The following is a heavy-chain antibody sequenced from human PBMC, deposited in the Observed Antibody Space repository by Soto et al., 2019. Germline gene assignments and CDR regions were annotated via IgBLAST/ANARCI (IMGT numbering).Heavy chain of an antibody. D-gene: IGHD4-17*01. CDR3: ARDYGGNQKVDS. V-gene: IGHV4-31*03. Sequence: QVHLQESGPGLVKPSQTLSLTCSVSGGSIRSVGSYWSWIRQHPGRGLDYIGYIYYSGSTYYNPTLKCRVSLSVDTSKNQCSLKLSSVTAADTAVYFCARDYGGNQKVDSWGQGALVTVSS. CDR2: IYYSGST. J-gene: IGHJ4*02. CDR1: GGSIRSVGSY.